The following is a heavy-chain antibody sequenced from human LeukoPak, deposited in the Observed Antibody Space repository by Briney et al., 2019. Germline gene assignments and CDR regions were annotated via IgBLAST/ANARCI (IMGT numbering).Heavy chain of an antibody. D-gene: IGHD3-10*01. CDR3: AKGLPGFGDLLDVWNY. CDR2: VSDSGGST. CDR1: DFSFITYA. Sequence: PGGSLRLSCAASDFSFITYAMSWVRQAPGKGLEWVSSVSDSGGSTYYADSVRGRFTISRDNSKNTLYLQMNSLRAEDSALYYCAKGLPGFGDLLDVWNYWGQGILVTVSS. V-gene: IGHV3-23*01. J-gene: IGHJ4*02.